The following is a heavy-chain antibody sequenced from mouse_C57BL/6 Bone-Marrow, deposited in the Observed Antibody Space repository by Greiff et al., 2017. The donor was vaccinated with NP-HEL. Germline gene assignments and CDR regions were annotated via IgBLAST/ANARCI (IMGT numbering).Heavy chain of an antibody. D-gene: IGHD1-1*02. CDR2: IYPGSGNT. CDR1: GYTFTDYY. J-gene: IGHJ3*01. Sequence: VQLQQSGAELVRPGASVKLSCKASGYTFTDYYINWVKQRPGQGLEWIARIYPGSGNTYYNEKFKGKATLTAEQSSSTAYMELSSLTSEVSAVDFCAKFYGSFAWFAYWGQGTLVTVSA. V-gene: IGHV1-76*01. CDR3: AKFYGSFAWFAY.